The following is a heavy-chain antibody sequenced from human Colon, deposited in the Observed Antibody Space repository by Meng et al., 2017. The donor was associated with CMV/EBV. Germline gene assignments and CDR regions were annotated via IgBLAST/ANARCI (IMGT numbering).Heavy chain of an antibody. V-gene: IGHV4-39*07. CDR2: IYFRGST. D-gene: IGHD2-15*01. CDR3: AREGYPGGSEFGP. Sequence: VSCFSFSTSTYYWAWIRQPPGRGLEWIGSIYFRGSTYYNPSLKSRVAMSLDTSKSQFSLNLTSMTAADTAMYYCAREGYPGGSEFGPWGQGTLVTVSS. J-gene: IGHJ5*02. CDR1: CFSFSTSTYY.